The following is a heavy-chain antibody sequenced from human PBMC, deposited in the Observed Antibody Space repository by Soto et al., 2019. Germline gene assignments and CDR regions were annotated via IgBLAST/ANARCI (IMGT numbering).Heavy chain of an antibody. J-gene: IGHJ4*02. CDR3: ARHSPDFDWLSQFDY. CDR1: GGSISSYY. Sequence: SETLSLTCTVSGGSISSYYWSWIRQTPGKGLEWIGYIFYFGSTNYNPSLKSRVTLSIDTSKNQLSLKPSSVTAADTAVYYCARHSPDFDWLSQFDYWGQGTQVTVSS. D-gene: IGHD3-9*01. V-gene: IGHV4-59*08. CDR2: IFYFGST.